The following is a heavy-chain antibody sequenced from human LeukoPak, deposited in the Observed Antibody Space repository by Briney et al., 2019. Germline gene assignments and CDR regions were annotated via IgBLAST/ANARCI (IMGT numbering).Heavy chain of an antibody. D-gene: IGHD3-22*01. CDR2: IYPGDSDT. V-gene: IGHV5-51*01. J-gene: IGHJ4*02. Sequence: GESLKISCKGTGYSFTSYWIGWVRQMPGKGLEWMGIIYPGDSDTRYSPSFQGQVTISADKSISTAYLQWGSLKASDTAMYYCATQRGYYYDSSGYPYYFDYWGQGTLVTVSS. CDR3: ATQRGYYYDSSGYPYYFDY. CDR1: GYSFTSYW.